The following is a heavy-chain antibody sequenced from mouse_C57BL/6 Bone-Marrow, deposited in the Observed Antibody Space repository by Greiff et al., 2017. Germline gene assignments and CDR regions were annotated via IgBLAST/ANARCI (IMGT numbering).Heavy chain of an antibody. D-gene: IGHD2-3*01. CDR3: ARGGTGWPHVGWYFDV. Sequence: VQLQQSGPVLVKPGPSVKISCKASGFTFTDYYMHWVKQSHRKSLEWIGLVYPYNGGTSYNQKFKGKATLTVDTSSSTAYMELNSLTSEDSAVYYCARGGTGWPHVGWYFDVWGTGTTVTVSS. CDR1: GFTFTDYY. V-gene: IGHV1-36*01. J-gene: IGHJ1*03. CDR2: VYPYNGGT.